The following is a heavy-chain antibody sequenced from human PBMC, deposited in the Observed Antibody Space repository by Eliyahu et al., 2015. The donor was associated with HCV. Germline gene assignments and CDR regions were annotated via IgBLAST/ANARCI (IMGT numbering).Heavy chain of an antibody. CDR1: GFTFSNAW. CDR3: TTEFPFIAAAGGMDV. V-gene: IGHV3-15*01. Sequence: EVQLVESGGGLVKPGGSLRLSCAASGFTFSNAWMSWVRQAPGKGLEWVGRIKSKTDGGTTDYAAPVKGRFTISRDDSKNTLYLQMNSLKTEDTAVYYCTTEFPFIAAAGGMDVWGQGTTVTVSS. J-gene: IGHJ6*02. CDR2: IKSKTDGGTT. D-gene: IGHD6-13*01.